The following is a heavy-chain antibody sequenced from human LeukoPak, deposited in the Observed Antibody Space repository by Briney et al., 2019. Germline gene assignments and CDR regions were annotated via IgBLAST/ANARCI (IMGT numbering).Heavy chain of an antibody. J-gene: IGHJ4*02. CDR1: GGSISSYY. D-gene: IGHD1-26*01. Sequence: PSETLSLTCTVSGGSISSYYWSWIRQPPGKGLEWIGYIYYSGSTNYNPSLKSRVTISVDTSKTQFSLKLSSVTAADTAVYYCARSEWELLSVDYWGQGTLVTVSS. CDR2: IYYSGST. V-gene: IGHV4-59*01. CDR3: ARSEWELLSVDY.